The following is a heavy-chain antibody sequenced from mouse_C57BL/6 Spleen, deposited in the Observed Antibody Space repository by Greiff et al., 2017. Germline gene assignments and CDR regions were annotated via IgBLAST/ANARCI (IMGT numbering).Heavy chain of an antibody. J-gene: IGHJ2*01. CDR1: GYTFTDYE. CDR3: TYYYGSSPFDY. Sequence: QVQLQQSGAELVRPGASVTLSCKASGYTFTDYEMHWVKQTPVHGLEWIGAIDPETGGTAYNQKFKGKAILTAAKSSRTAYMELRSLTSEDSAVYYCTYYYGSSPFDYWGQGTTLTVSS. V-gene: IGHV1-15*01. CDR2: IDPETGGT. D-gene: IGHD1-1*01.